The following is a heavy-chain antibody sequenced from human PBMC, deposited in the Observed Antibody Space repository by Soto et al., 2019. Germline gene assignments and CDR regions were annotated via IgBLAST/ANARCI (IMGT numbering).Heavy chain of an antibody. CDR3: ARGFTMIVLRHYGMDV. Sequence: GASVKGSCKASGGTFSSYASSWVRQAPGQGLEWMGGIIPIFGTANYAQKFQGRVTITADESTSTAYMELSSLRSEDTAVYYCARGFTMIVLRHYGMDVWGQGTTVTVSS. D-gene: IGHD3-22*01. V-gene: IGHV1-69*13. CDR1: GGTFSSYA. J-gene: IGHJ6*02. CDR2: IIPIFGTA.